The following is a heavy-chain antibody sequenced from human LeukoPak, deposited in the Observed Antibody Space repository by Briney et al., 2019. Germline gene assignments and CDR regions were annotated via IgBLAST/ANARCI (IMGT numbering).Heavy chain of an antibody. V-gene: IGHV3-33*01. CDR3: ARDGYGSGSYRIY. CDR1: GFTFSSYG. J-gene: IGHJ4*02. CDR2: IWYDGSNK. D-gene: IGHD3-10*01. Sequence: QPGRSLRLSCAASGFTFSSYGVHWVRQAPGKGLEWVAVIWYDGSNKYYADSVKGRFTISRDNSKNTLYLQMNSLRAEDTAVYYCARDGYGSGSYRIYWGQGTLVTVSS.